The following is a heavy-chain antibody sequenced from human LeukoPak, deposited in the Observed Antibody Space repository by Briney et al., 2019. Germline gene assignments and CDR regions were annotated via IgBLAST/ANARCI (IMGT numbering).Heavy chain of an antibody. CDR1: GYTFTSYY. J-gene: IGHJ5*02. V-gene: IGHV1-46*01. D-gene: IGHD3-3*01. CDR3: AREAVTIFGLVRTQTTKSPHRFDP. CDR2: INPSGVST. Sequence: PGASVKVSCKASGYTFTSYYMHWVRQAPGQGLEWMGLINPSGVSTNYAQKFQGGVTMTRDMSTSTVYMELSSLRSEDTAVYYCAREAVTIFGLVRTQTTKSPHRFDPWGQGTLVTVSS.